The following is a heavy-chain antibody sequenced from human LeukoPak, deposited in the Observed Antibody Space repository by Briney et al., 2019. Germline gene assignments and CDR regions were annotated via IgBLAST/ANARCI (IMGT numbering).Heavy chain of an antibody. Sequence: PGGSLTLSCAASGFTFSSHWVSWVRQAPGKGPEWVAHIKPDGSGKYYVDSMEGRFSISRDNAKNSLFLQMSSLRAEDTAVYYCARPSCSGGTCFDYWGHGVLVTVSS. CDR1: GFTFSSHW. CDR3: ARPSCSGGTCFDY. J-gene: IGHJ4*01. V-gene: IGHV3-7*03. CDR2: IKPDGSGK. D-gene: IGHD2-15*01.